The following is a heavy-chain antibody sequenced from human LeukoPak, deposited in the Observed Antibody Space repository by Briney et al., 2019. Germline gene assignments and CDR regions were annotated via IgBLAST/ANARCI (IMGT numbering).Heavy chain of an antibody. Sequence: GGSLRLSCAASGFTVSSNYMSWVRQAPGKGLEWVSVIYSGGSTYYADSVKGRFTISRDNSKNTLYLQTNSLRAEDTAVYYCAGHTAMDSYYYYYMDVWGKGTTVTVSS. CDR1: GFTVSSNY. J-gene: IGHJ6*03. CDR3: AGHTAMDSYYYYYMDV. D-gene: IGHD5-18*01. CDR2: IYSGGST. V-gene: IGHV3-53*01.